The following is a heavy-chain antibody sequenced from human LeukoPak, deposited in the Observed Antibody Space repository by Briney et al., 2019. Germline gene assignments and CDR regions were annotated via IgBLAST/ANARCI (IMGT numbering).Heavy chain of an antibody. J-gene: IGHJ4*02. V-gene: IGHV5-51*01. CDR1: GYSFTSYW. D-gene: IGHD1-26*01. CDR2: IDGGDSET. Sequence: GESLKISGQGSGYSFTSYWSAGGGQMPGKGLEWMGMIDGGDSETRYSTSFQGLVTISVDKSINPASLEWSGLKASDTAMYYCARRRDLYSGSHYPFDYWGQGTLVAVSS. CDR3: ARRRDLYSGSHYPFDY.